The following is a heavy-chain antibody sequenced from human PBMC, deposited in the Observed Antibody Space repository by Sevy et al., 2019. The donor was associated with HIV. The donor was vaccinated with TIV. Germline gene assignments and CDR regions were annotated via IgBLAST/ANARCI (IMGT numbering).Heavy chain of an antibody. J-gene: IGHJ3*02. V-gene: IGHV3-23*01. Sequence: GGSLRLSCAASGFTFSGYAMSWVRQAPGKGLEWVSGISGSGGSTNYADSVKGRFTISRDNSKNTLYLQMNSLRAEDTAVYYCAKDRVWELGDAFDIWGQGTMVTVSS. CDR1: GFTFSGYA. CDR2: ISGSGGST. D-gene: IGHD1-26*01. CDR3: AKDRVWELGDAFDI.